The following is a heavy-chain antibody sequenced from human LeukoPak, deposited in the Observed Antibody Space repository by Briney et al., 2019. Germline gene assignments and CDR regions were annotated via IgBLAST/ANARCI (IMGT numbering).Heavy chain of an antibody. CDR1: GFIVSNNY. D-gene: IGHD6-19*01. CDR2: IYSGGST. V-gene: IGHV3-66*01. J-gene: IGHJ4*02. CDR3: ASGGDSSGWYRVDY. Sequence: GGSLRLSCAASGFIVSNNYMTWVRQAPGKGLEWVSIIYSGGSTYYADSVKGRFTISRDNSKNTLYLQMNSLRAEDTAVYYCASGGDSSGWYRVDYWGQGTLVTVSS.